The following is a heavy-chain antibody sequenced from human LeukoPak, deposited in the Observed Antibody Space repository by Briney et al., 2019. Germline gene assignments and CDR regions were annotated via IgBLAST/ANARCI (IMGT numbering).Heavy chain of an antibody. J-gene: IGHJ6*03. CDR2: IRAYNGNT. CDR1: GYTFTPYG. Sequence: RASVRVPSTASGYTFTPYGISSVRQAPGQRLERMGWIRAYNGNTHYTQKLQGRVTITTDTSTSTAHTELRGLRYDTTAVCLSARLGYSSSWYWMGGYYYYMDVCGTGTTVTVSS. V-gene: IGHV1-18*01. CDR3: ARLGYSSSWYWMGGYYYYMDV. D-gene: IGHD6-13*01.